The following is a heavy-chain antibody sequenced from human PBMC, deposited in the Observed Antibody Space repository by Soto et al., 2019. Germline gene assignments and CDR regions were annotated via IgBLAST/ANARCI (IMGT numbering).Heavy chain of an antibody. CDR3: ARGSVASNEPPYFDY. J-gene: IGHJ4*02. CDR1: GYTFTGYY. CDR2: INPNSGGT. V-gene: IGHV1-2*02. Sequence: ASVKVSCKASGYTFTGYYMHWVRQAPGQGLEWMGWINPNSGGTNYAQKFQGRVTMTRDTSISTAYMELSRLRSDDTAVYYCARGSVASNEPPYFDYWGQGTLVTVSS. D-gene: IGHD6-19*01.